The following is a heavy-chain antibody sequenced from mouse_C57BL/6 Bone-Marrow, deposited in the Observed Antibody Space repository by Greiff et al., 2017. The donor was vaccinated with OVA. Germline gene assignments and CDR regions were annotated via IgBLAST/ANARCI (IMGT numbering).Heavy chain of an antibody. Sequence: EVKLMESGGGLVQSGRSLRLSCATSGFTFSDFYMEWVRQAPGKGLEWIAASRNKANDYTTEYSASVKGRFIVSRDTSQSILYLQMNALRAEDTAIYYCARDARGNYPFAYWGQGTLVTVSA. V-gene: IGHV7-1*01. J-gene: IGHJ3*01. D-gene: IGHD2-1*01. CDR2: SRNKANDYTT. CDR1: GFTFSDFY. CDR3: ARDARGNYPFAY.